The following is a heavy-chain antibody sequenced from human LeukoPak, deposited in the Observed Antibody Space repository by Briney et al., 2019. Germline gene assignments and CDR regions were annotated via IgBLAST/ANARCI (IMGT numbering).Heavy chain of an antibody. Sequence: GASVKVSCKASGYTFNKYGISWVRQAPGQGLEWMGRISCYNGDTRYAQKFQGRVTMTTDTSTSTVHMELRSLRSDDTAVYYCARDPSNTSGYYVYHDYWGQGALVTVSS. D-gene: IGHD2-2*01. V-gene: IGHV1-18*01. CDR2: ISCYNGDT. CDR3: ARDPSNTSGYYVYHDY. CDR1: GYTFNKYG. J-gene: IGHJ4*02.